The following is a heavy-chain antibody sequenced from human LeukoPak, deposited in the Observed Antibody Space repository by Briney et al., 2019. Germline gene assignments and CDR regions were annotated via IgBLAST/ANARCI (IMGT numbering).Heavy chain of an antibody. CDR2: INPNSGGT. J-gene: IGHJ4*02. CDR1: GYTFTGYY. Sequence: ASVKVSCKASGYTFTGYYMHWVRQAPGQGLEWMGRINPNSGGTNYAQKFQGRVTQTRETSISTAYMELSRLRSDDTAVYYCASSSSSWKYYFDYWGQGTLVTVSS. D-gene: IGHD6-13*01. V-gene: IGHV1-2*06. CDR3: ASSSSSWKYYFDY.